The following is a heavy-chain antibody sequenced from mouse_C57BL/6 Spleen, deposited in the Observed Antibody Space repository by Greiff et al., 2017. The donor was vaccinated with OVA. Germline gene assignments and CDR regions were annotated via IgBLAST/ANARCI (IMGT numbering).Heavy chain of an antibody. V-gene: IGHV5-6*01. CDR1: GFTFSSYG. CDR2: ISRGGGYT. CDR3: ARHYYSNPCWYFDD. J-gene: IGHJ1*03. Sequence: EVHLVESGGDLVKPGASLKLSCAASGFTFSSYGMPWVRQTPDQRLEWVGTISRGGGYTYYPDSVQGRFTISRDTANNTLYLQLSSLKSEGRATYDDARHYYSNPCWYFDDWGTGTTVTVSS. D-gene: IGHD2-5*01.